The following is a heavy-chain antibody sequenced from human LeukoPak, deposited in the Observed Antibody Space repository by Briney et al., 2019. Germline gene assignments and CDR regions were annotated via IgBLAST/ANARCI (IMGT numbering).Heavy chain of an antibody. CDR3: ASLDFWSGYLSLEGDAFDI. CDR1: GGSISSYY. J-gene: IGHJ3*02. Sequence: SETLSLTCTVSGGSISSYYWSWIRQPPGKGLEWIGYIYYSGSTNYNPSLKSRVTTSVDTSKNQFSLKLSSVTAADTAVYYCASLDFWSGYLSLEGDAFDIWGQGTMVTVSS. D-gene: IGHD3-3*01. V-gene: IGHV4-59*01. CDR2: IYYSGST.